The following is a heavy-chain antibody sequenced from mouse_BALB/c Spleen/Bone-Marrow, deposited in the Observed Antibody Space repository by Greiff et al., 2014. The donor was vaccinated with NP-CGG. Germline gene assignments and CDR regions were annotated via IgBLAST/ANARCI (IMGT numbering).Heavy chain of an antibody. CDR1: GYTFTNYW. D-gene: IGHD1-1*01. CDR3: ARIYYYGRDY. CDR2: VNPSTGYT. Sequence: VQLQQSGAELAKPGASVKMSCKASGYTFTNYWMHWVKQRPGQGLEWIGHVNPSTGYTEYNQKFKDKATLTADKSSSTAYMQLSSLTSEDPAVYYCARIYYYGRDYWGQGTTLTVSS. J-gene: IGHJ2*01. V-gene: IGHV1-7*01.